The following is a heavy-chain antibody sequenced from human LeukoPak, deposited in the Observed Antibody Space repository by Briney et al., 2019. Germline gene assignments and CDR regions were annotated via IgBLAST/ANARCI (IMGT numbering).Heavy chain of an antibody. J-gene: IGHJ4*02. CDR2: IYHSGST. V-gene: IGHV4-30-2*01. Sequence: PSETLSLTCAVSGGSISSGGYSWSWIRQPPGKGLEWIGYIYHSGSTYYNPSLKSRVTISVDRSKNQFSLKLSSVTAADTAVYYCARYGSPRSGSYTVFDYWGQGTLVTVSS. D-gene: IGHD3-10*01. CDR3: ARYGSPRSGSYTVFDY. CDR1: GGSISSGGYS.